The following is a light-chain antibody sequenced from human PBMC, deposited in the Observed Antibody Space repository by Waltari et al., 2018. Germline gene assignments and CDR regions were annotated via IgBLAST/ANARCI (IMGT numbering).Light chain of an antibody. V-gene: IGKV4-1*01. J-gene: IGKJ2*01. CDR1: QSVLNSSNNKNY. CDR2: CAY. CDR3: QQYDSTPYT. Sequence: DIVMTQSPDSLAVSLGERATINCKSSQSVLNSSNNKNYLAWYQQKPEQPPRLLMYCAYTRASGVPDGVGGSGSGKDITLTVSSLQAEEVAVYYCQQYDSTPYTCGQGTKLEIK.